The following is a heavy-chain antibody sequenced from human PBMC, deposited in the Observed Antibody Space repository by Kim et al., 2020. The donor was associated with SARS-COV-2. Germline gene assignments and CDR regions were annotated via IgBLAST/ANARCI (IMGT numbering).Heavy chain of an antibody. J-gene: IGHJ4*02. V-gene: IGHV6-1*01. CDR3: ARSIRGYFDY. CDR2: FK. D-gene: IGHD6-6*01. Sequence: FKDNDLSVKSRISINPDTSTKQFSLQLNSVTPEDTALYYCARSIRGYFDYWGQGTLVTVSS.